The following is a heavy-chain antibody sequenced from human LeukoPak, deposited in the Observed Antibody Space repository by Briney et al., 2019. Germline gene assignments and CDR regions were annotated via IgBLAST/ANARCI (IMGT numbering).Heavy chain of an antibody. Sequence: ASVKVSYKASGYTFTSYYMHWVRQAPGQGLEWMGIINLSGGTTYYAQKFQGRVTMTNDMSTSTVYMELSSLRSEDTAVYYCARDFGYNWKANWFDPWGQGTLVTVS. J-gene: IGHJ5*02. CDR3: ARDFGYNWKANWFDP. D-gene: IGHD1-1*01. CDR2: INLSGGTT. V-gene: IGHV1-46*01. CDR1: GYTFTSYY.